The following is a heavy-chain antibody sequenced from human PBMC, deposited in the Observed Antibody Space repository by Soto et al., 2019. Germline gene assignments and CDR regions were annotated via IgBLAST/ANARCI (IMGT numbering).Heavy chain of an antibody. CDR3: ARGGGGTPYYYGMDV. CDR1: GYTFTSYA. J-gene: IGHJ6*02. D-gene: IGHD3-16*01. V-gene: IGHV1-3*01. CDR2: INAGSGNT. Sequence: ASVKVSCKASGYTFTSYAMHWVRQAPGQRLEWMGWINAGSGNTKYSQKFQGRVTMTSDTSTSTVYMELSSLRSEDTAVYYCARGGGGTPYYYGMDVWGQGTTVTVSS.